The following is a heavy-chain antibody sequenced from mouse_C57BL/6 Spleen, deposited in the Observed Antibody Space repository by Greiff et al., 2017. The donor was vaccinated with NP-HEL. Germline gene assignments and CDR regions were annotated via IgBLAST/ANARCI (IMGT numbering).Heavy chain of an antibody. Sequence: QVQLKESGPELVKPGASVKISCKASGYAFSSSWMNWVKQRPGKGLEWIGRIYPGDGDTNYNGKFKGKATLTADKSSSTAYMQLSSLTSEDSAVYFCARGGGLNFDYWGQGTTLTVSS. CDR1: GYAFSSSW. CDR2: IYPGDGDT. CDR3: ARGGGLNFDY. J-gene: IGHJ2*01. V-gene: IGHV1-82*01.